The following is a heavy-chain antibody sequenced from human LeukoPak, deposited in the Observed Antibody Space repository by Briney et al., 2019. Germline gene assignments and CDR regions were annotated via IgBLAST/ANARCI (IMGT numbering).Heavy chain of an antibody. CDR3: ARSGARPFDY. J-gene: IGHJ4*02. Sequence: SETLSLTCTVSGGSISSSSYYWGWIRQPPGKGLEWIGSIYYSGSTYYNPSLKSRVTISVATSKNQFSLKLSSVTAADTAVYYCARSGARPFDYWGQGTLVTVSS. CDR1: GGSISSSSYY. CDR2: IYYSGST. D-gene: IGHD6-6*01. V-gene: IGHV4-39*01.